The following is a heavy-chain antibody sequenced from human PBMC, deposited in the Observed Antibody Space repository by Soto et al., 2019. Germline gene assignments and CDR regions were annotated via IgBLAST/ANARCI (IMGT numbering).Heavy chain of an antibody. CDR2: IKEDGTEK. Sequence: EVQLVESGGGLVQPGGSLRLSCAVSGFTFTTYWMTWVRQAPGKGLEWVANIKEDGTEKNYLDSVGGRFSISRDNAKNSLYLQMNILRAEDTAIYYCARAGSENEYWGQGTLVTVSS. D-gene: IGHD7-27*01. CDR3: ARAGSENEY. CDR1: GFTFTTYW. V-gene: IGHV3-7*05. J-gene: IGHJ4*02.